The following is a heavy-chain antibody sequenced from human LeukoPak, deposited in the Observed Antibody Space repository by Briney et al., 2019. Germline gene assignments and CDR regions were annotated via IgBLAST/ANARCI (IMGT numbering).Heavy chain of an antibody. Sequence: PSETLSLTCTVSGGSISSSSYYWGWIRQPPGKGLEWIGSVYYSGSTFYNPSLKSRVTISVDRSKNQFSLKLSSVTAADTAVYYCASVGYCSRTSCYAGYYWGQGTLVTVSS. J-gene: IGHJ4*02. CDR2: VYYSGST. D-gene: IGHD2-2*01. V-gene: IGHV4-39*07. CDR1: GGSISSSSYY. CDR3: ASVGYCSRTSCYAGYY.